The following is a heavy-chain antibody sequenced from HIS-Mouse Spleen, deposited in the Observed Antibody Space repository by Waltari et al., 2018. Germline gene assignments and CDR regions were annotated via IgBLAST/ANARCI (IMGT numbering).Heavy chain of an antibody. D-gene: IGHD6-19*01. V-gene: IGHV2-70*15. Sequence: QVTLRESGPALVKPTQTLTLTCTFSGFSLSTSVMCVIWIRQPPGKALEWLARIDWDDDKSYSTAPKTRLTSSKDTSKNQVVRTRTNRDPVDTATYYCARIAEGYSSGWYACDYWGQGTLVTVSS. CDR1: GFSLSTSVMC. CDR3: ARIAEGYSSGWYACDY. CDR2: IDWDDDK. J-gene: IGHJ4*02.